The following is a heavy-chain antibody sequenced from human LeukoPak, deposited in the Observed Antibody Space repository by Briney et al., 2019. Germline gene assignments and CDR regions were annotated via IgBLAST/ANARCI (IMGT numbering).Heavy chain of an antibody. D-gene: IGHD3-22*01. CDR3: AASPDYYDSSGYSYYFDY. CDR1: GFTFTSSA. J-gene: IGHJ4*02. CDR2: IVVGSGNT. V-gene: IGHV1-58*01. Sequence: ASVMVSCKASGFTFTSSAVQWVRQARGQRLEWIGWIVVGSGNTNYAQKFQERVTITRDMSTSTAYMELSSLRSEDTAVYYCAASPDYYDSSGYSYYFDYWGQGTLVTVSS.